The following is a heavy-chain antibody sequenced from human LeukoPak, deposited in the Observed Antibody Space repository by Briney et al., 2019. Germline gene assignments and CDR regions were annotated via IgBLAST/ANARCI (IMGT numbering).Heavy chain of an antibody. CDR1: GGSISSSSYS. D-gene: IGHD4-23*01. J-gene: IGHJ1*01. CDR3: ARHPPLRWYPPPHDVWYFQH. CDR2: IYYCGST. V-gene: IGHV4-39*01. Sequence: SETLSLTCTVSGGSISSSSYSWGRIRQPPGKGLEWIGSIYYCGSTYYNPSLKSRVTISVDTSKNQFSLKLSSVTAADTAVYYCARHPPLRWYPPPHDVWYFQHWGQGTLVTVSS.